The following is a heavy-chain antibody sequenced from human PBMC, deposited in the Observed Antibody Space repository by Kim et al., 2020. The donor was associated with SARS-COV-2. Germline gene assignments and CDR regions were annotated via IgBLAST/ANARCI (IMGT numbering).Heavy chain of an antibody. CDR3: ARDTRDYYGMDV. J-gene: IGHJ6*02. Sequence: YAGSVKARFTINRDNSKNTLYLQMNSRRAEDTAVYYCARDTRDYYGMDVWGQGTTVTVSS. V-gene: IGHV3-33*01.